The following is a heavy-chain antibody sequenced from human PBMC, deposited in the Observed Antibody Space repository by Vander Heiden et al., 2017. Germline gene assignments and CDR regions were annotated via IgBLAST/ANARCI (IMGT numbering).Heavy chain of an antibody. Sequence: EVQSLESGGGLVMPGGSLRLSCAASGFTFSNFAESWVRQAPGKGLEWVSAISASGSSTYDADSVKGRFTISRDNSKNIVYLQMNSLRVEDTAVYYCTKDTYGSGYWGQGTLVTVSS. CDR3: TKDTYGSGY. CDR1: GFTFSNFA. J-gene: IGHJ4*02. D-gene: IGHD3-10*01. CDR2: ISASGSST. V-gene: IGHV3-23*01.